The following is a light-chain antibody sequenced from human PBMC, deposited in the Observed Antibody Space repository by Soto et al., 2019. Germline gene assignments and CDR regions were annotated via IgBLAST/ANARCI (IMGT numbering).Light chain of an antibody. V-gene: IGLV2-8*01. CDR2: EVN. CDR3: SSFAGSNNVL. J-gene: IGLJ3*02. Sequence: QSALTQPPSASGSPGQSVTISCTGTNSDVGGYDFVSWYQQHPGKAPKLMIYEVNKRPSGVPDRCSGSKSGNTDSLTVAGLQAEDEASYYCSSFAGSNNVLFGGGTQLTVL. CDR1: NSDVGGYDF.